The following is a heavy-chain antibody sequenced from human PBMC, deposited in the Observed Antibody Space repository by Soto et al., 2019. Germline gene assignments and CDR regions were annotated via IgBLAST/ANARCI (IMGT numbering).Heavy chain of an antibody. D-gene: IGHD4-17*01. CDR1: GFTFSSYG. J-gene: IGHJ4*02. CDR3: AKGDHYGDYAFDY. Sequence: QVQLVESGGGVVQPGRSLRLSCAASGFTFSSYGMHWVRQAPGKGLEWVAVISYDGSNKYYADSVKGRFTIPRDNSKNTLYLHMNSLRAEDTAVYYCAKGDHYGDYAFDYWGQGTLVTVSS. V-gene: IGHV3-30*18. CDR2: ISYDGSNK.